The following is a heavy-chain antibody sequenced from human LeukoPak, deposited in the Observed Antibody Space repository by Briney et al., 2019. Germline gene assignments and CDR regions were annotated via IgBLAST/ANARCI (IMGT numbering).Heavy chain of an antibody. CDR1: GASISSYY. CDR3: ARVPPFKYYYGSGCYVGAFDI. V-gene: IGHV4-59*01. Sequence: SETLSLTCTVSGASISSYYWSWIRQPPGKGLDWIGYIYYSGSTNYNPSLKSRVTISVDTSKNQFSLKLYSVTAADTAVYYCARVPPFKYYYGSGCYVGAFDIWGQGTMVTVSS. D-gene: IGHD3-10*01. CDR2: IYYSGST. J-gene: IGHJ3*02.